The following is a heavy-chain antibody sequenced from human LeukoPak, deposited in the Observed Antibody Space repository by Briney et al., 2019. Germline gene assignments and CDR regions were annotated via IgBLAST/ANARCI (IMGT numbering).Heavy chain of an antibody. V-gene: IGHV3-74*01. CDR1: GFTFSSYW. J-gene: IGHJ6*03. D-gene: IGHD2-15*01. CDR3: ASGVVVVAASRSSYYMDV. CDR2: INSDGSST. Sequence: PWGSLRLSCSASGFTFSSYWMHWLRQAPGKGLVWVSRINSDGSSTSYADSGKVRFTSSRDSANNTLYLQMKSMRDEDTAVYYCASGVVVVAASRSSYYMDVWGKGTTVTVSS.